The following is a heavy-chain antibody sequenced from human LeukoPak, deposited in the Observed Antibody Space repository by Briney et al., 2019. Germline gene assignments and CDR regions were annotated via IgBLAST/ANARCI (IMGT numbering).Heavy chain of an antibody. D-gene: IGHD3-22*01. V-gene: IGHV4-34*01. CDR2: INHSGST. Sequence: PSETLSLTCAVYGGSFSGYYWSWIRQPPGKGLEWIGEINHSGSTNYNPSLKSRGTISVDTSKNQFSLKLSSVTAADTAVYYCARGPLLSSGYYYGYYWGQGTLVTVSS. J-gene: IGHJ4*02. CDR1: GGSFSGYY. CDR3: ARGPLLSSGYYYGYY.